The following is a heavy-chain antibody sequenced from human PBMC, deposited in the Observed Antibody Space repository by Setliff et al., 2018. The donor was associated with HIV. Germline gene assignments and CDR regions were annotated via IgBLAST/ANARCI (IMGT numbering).Heavy chain of an antibody. CDR3: ARDWYAVAGTGFDY. Sequence: ASVKVSCKASGYSLTSYSINWVRQAPGQGLEWMGYINTNTGNPTYAQGFTGRFVFSLDTSVSTAYLQISSLKAEDTAIYYCARDWYAVAGTGFDYWGQGTLVTVSS. CDR2: INTNTGNP. CDR1: GYSLTSYS. J-gene: IGHJ4*02. V-gene: IGHV7-4-1*02. D-gene: IGHD6-19*01.